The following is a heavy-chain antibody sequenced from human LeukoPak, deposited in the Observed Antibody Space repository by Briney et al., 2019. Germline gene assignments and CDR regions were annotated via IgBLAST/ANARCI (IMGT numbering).Heavy chain of an antibody. CDR3: VKDLYYDNSGYYSGAFDY. J-gene: IGHJ4*02. D-gene: IGHD3-22*01. Sequence: GSLRLSCSASGFTFKKYAMHWVRQAPGKGLEYVSAINSNGGRTYYADSVKGRFTISRDNSKNTLFLQMSSLRVEDTAVYYCVKDLYYDNSGYYSGAFDYWGQGTLVTVSS. V-gene: IGHV3-64D*06. CDR1: GFTFKKYA. CDR2: INSNGGRT.